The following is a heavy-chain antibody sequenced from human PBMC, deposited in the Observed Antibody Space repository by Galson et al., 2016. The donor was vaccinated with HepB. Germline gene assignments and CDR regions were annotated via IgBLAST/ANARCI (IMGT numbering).Heavy chain of an antibody. J-gene: IGHJ2*01. CDR1: GFTFSSYG. CDR2: ITATSTFI. Sequence: SLRLSCAATGFTFSSYGMNWVRQAPGKGLEWVSSITATSTFIHYADSVKGRFTISRDNAQNSLFLQMNSLRAEDTAVYRAAFWPAATVWYSDVWGRGTLVTVSS. V-gene: IGHV3-21*01. CDR3: AFWPAATVWYSDV. D-gene: IGHD2-2*01.